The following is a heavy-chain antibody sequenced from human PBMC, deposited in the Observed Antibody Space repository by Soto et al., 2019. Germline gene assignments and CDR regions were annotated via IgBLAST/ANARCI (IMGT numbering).Heavy chain of an antibody. V-gene: IGHV3-48*03. J-gene: IGHJ3*01. CDR3: TKEKSVMNSGYDAFDL. CDR2: IKSGGSFT. D-gene: IGHD5-12*01. Sequence: EANLEEFGGGLIEPGGSLRLSCAASGFSFSAFEMNWVRQAPGKGPEWVAHIKSGGSFTLYAASVKGRFTISRDDADNSLYLQMNRLRAEDTALYYCTKEKSVMNSGYDAFDLWGRGTMVTVSS. CDR1: GFSFSAFE.